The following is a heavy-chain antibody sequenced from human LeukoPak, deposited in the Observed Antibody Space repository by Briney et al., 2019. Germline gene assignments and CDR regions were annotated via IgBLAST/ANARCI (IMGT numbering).Heavy chain of an antibody. D-gene: IGHD2-21*02. J-gene: IGHJ3*02. V-gene: IGHV3-48*03. Sequence: PGGSLRLSCTASGFTFSTDEMNWVRQAPGKGLEWLSYVDSSGSTVYYADSVMGRFAISRDNAKNSLYLQMNSLRAEDTAVYYCARESRGDGDAFDIRGQGTMVTVSS. CDR3: ARESRGDGDAFDI. CDR2: VDSSGSTV. CDR1: GFTFSTDE.